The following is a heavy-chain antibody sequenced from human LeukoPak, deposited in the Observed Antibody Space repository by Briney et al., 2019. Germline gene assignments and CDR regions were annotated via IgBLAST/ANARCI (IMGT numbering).Heavy chain of an antibody. CDR1: GGSISSYY. V-gene: IGHV4-59*01. D-gene: IGHD3-22*01. CDR2: IYYSGST. J-gene: IGHJ4*02. CDR3: ARGADYYESSGYYWALDY. Sequence: SETLSLTCTVSGGSISSYYWSWIRQPPGKGLEWIGYIYYSGSTNYNPSLKSRVTISVDTSKNQFSLKLSSVTAADTAVYYCARGADYYESSGYYWALDYWGQGTLVTVST.